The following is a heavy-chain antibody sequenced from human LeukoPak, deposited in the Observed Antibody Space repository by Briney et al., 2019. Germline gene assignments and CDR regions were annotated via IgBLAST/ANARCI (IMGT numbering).Heavy chain of an antibody. J-gene: IGHJ4*02. CDR2: INPDSGGT. V-gene: IGHV1-2*02. CDR1: GYTFTGYY. CDR3: AREDDTAMVPFDY. Sequence: ASVKVSCKASGYTFTGYYMHWVRQAPGQGLEWMGWINPDSGGTNYAQKFQGRVTMTRDTSISTAYMELSRLRSDDTAVYYCAREDDTAMVPFDYWGQGTLVTVSS. D-gene: IGHD5-18*01.